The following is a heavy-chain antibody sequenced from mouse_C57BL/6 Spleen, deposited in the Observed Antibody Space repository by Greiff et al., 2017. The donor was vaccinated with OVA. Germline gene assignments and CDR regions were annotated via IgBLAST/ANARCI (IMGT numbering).Heavy chain of an antibody. V-gene: IGHV2-9-1*01. D-gene: IGHD4-1*01. Sequence: QVQLQQSGPGLVAPSQCLSITCTASGFSFTSYAISWVRQPPGKGLEWLGVICTGGGTNYNSALKSRLSISKDNSKSQVFLKRSSLQADDTAKYCGTRNWELAPFDYWGQGTTLTVSS. CDR2: ICTGGGT. CDR3: TRNWELAPFDY. CDR1: GFSFTSYA. J-gene: IGHJ2*01.